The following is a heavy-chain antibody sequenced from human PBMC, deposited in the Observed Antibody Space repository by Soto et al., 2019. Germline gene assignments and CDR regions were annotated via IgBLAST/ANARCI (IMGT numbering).Heavy chain of an antibody. Sequence: EVQLVESGGGLVQPGGSLRLSCAASGIPVSSNYMTWVRQAPGKGLEWVSVLHSGGDTYYANSVKGRFTISRHDYTNTLFLQMTSLTPEDTAVYYRERDGPYYYASRMDVWGQGTTVTVSS. CDR2: LHSGGDT. V-gene: IGHV3-53*04. CDR1: GIPVSSNY. D-gene: IGHD3-10*01. CDR3: ERDGPYYYASRMDV. J-gene: IGHJ6*02.